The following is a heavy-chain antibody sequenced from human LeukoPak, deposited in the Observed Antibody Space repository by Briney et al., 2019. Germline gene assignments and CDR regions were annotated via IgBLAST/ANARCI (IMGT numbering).Heavy chain of an antibody. V-gene: IGHV3-74*01. D-gene: IGHD3-16*02. J-gene: IGHJ4*02. Sequence: SGGSLRLSCAASGFSFSTYWMHWVRQAPGRGLVWVSRINSDGSSTSYADSVKGRFTLSRDNSKNTLYLQMNSLRAEDTAVYYCAKDQDYVWGSYRPNWGQGTLVTVSS. CDR2: INSDGSST. CDR3: AKDQDYVWGSYRPN. CDR1: GFSFSTYW.